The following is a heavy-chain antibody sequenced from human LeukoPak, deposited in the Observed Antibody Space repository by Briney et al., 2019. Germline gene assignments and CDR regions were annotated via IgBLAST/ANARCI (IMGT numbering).Heavy chain of an antibody. V-gene: IGHV3-64*01. J-gene: IGHJ3*02. CDR2: ISSNGGST. Sequence: GGSLRLFCAASGFTFSSYGMHWVRQAPGKGLEYVSAISSNGGSTYYANSVKGRFTISRDNSKNTLYLQMGSLRAEDMAVYYCARLYYYDSSGTAAFDIWGQGKMVTVSS. CDR1: GFTFSSYG. CDR3: ARLYYYDSSGTAAFDI. D-gene: IGHD3-22*01.